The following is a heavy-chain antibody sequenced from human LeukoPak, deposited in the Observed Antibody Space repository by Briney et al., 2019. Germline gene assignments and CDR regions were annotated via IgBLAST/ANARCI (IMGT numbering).Heavy chain of an antibody. D-gene: IGHD5-24*01. Sequence: GGSLRLSXAASGFTFSSYAMSWVRQAPGKGLEWVSAISGSGGSTYYADSVKGRFTISRDNSKNTLYLQMNSLRAEDTAVYYCAKMRLEMATISLIDYWGQGTLVTVSS. J-gene: IGHJ4*02. CDR3: AKMRLEMATISLIDY. CDR2: ISGSGGST. V-gene: IGHV3-23*01. CDR1: GFTFSSYA.